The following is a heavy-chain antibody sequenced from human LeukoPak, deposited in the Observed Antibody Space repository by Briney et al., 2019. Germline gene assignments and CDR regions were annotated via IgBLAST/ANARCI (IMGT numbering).Heavy chain of an antibody. CDR3: ARTPIYYYDNSGYYN. CDR1: GFTFSDYY. J-gene: IGHJ4*02. D-gene: IGHD3-22*01. V-gene: IGHV3-11*04. CDR2: ISGNANVI. Sequence: GGSLRLSCVASGFTFSDYYMNWIRQAPGKGLEWVSYISGNANVIYYADSVKGRFTISRDNAKNSLYLQMNSLRAEDTAVYYCARTPIYYYDNSGYYNWGQGTLVTVSS.